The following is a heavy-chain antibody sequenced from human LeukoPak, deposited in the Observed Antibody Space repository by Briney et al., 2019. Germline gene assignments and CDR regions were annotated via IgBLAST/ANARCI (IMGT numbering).Heavy chain of an antibody. CDR3: AKDQGFSGFDFDH. V-gene: IGHV3-21*01. D-gene: IGHD5-12*01. CDR2: ISPSSSDI. Sequence: GGSLRLSCAASGFDFSTYSMNWDRQAPGEGLEWVSSISPSSSDIYYPASVRGRFTISRDNAKNLLVLQMNSLRAEDTATYYCAKDQGFSGFDFDHWGQGTLVTVSS. J-gene: IGHJ4*02. CDR1: GFDFSTYS.